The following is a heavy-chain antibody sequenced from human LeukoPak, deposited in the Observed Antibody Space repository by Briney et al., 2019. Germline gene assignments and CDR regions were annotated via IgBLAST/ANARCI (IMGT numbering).Heavy chain of an antibody. J-gene: IGHJ5*02. CDR2: ISAYNGNT. CDR1: GYTFSSYG. D-gene: IGHD6-13*01. V-gene: IGHV1-18*01. CDR3: ARGSSSWYPNWFDP. Sequence: GASVKVSCKASGYTFSSYGISWVRQAPGQGLEWLGYISAYNGNTNYAQKVQGRITMTTDTSTSTAYMEMRSLRSDDTAVYYCARGSSSWYPNWFDPWGQGTLVTVSS.